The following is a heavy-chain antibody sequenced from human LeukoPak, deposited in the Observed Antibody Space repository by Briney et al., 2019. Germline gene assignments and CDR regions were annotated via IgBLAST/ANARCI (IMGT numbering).Heavy chain of an antibody. CDR1: VGTFSSYT. D-gene: IGHD2-2*01. J-gene: IGHJ4*02. Sequence: GASVKVSCKASVGTFSSYTISWVRHAPGQGLEWMGRIIPILGIANYTQKFQGRVTITADKSTSTAYMELSSLRSEDTAVYYCLYCNSTSCSHIADYWGQGTLVTVSS. CDR3: LYCNSTSCSHIADY. CDR2: IIPILGIA. V-gene: IGHV1-69*02.